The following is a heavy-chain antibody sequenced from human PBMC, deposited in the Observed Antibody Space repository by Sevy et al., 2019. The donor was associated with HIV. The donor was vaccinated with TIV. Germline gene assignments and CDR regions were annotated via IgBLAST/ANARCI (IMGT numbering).Heavy chain of an antibody. V-gene: IGHV3-21*01. CDR1: GFTFRSYT. J-gene: IGHJ4*02. D-gene: IGHD3-22*01. CDR2: ISSSGSYI. Sequence: GGSLRLSCVASGFTFRSYTMKWVRQAPGKGLECVSSISSSGSYIYYADSVKGRFTISRDDAKNSLYLQMNTLRAEDEAKYYCARVRPYDTRDFDYWGQGTLVTVSS. CDR3: ARVRPYDTRDFDY.